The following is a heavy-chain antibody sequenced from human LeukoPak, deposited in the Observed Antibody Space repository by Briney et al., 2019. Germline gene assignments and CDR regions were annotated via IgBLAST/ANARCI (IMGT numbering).Heavy chain of an antibody. V-gene: IGHV4-59*01. CDR1: GGSFSGYY. J-gene: IGHJ3*02. CDR2: IYYSGST. D-gene: IGHD3-10*01. Sequence: PSETLSLTCAVYGGSFSGYYWSWIRQPPGKGLEWIGYIYYSGSTNYNPSLKSRVTLSVDTSKNQFSLKLSSVTAADTAVYYCARSSYYYGADAVDIWGQGTTVTVSS. CDR3: ARSSYYYGADAVDI.